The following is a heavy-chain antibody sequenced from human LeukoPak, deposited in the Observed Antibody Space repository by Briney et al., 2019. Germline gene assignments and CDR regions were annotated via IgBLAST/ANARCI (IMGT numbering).Heavy chain of an antibody. CDR1: GFTFNSYD. Sequence: PGGSLRLSCAASGFTFNSYDMHWIRQAPGKGLEWVALIWYDGSNKYYPDSVKGRFTISRDNSKNTLYLQMNSLRAEDTAVYYCARYVGGGNSGGFDYWGQGTLVIVSP. D-gene: IGHD4-23*01. V-gene: IGHV3-33*01. J-gene: IGHJ4*02. CDR3: ARYVGGGNSGGFDY. CDR2: IWYDGSNK.